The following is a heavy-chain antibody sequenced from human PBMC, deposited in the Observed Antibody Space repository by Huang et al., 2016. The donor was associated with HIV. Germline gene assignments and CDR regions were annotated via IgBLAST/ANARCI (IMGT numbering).Heavy chain of an antibody. CDR2: LGGTGTVM. CDR3: ATGITVAGGEFYFDY. V-gene: IGHV3-11*01. J-gene: IGHJ4*02. CDR1: GFTFSTYY. D-gene: IGHD6-19*01. Sequence: QVRLVESGGGLVKPGESLRLSCAASGFTFSTYYASWLRQGPGKGLEWISFLGGTGTVMYYADSVRGRFVITRDNSKNSLYLQMNNLRAEDTAVYFCATGITVAGGEFYFDYWGQGDLVTVSS.